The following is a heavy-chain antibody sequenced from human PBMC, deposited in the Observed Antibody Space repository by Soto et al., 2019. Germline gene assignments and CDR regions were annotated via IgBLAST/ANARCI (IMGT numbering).Heavy chain of an antibody. J-gene: IGHJ3*02. CDR3: ANQQQLATDDAFDI. Sequence: PGGSLRLSCAASGFSFSSHWMHWIRQDPEKGLVWVSHINRDGSSTAYADSVKGRFTISRDNAKNTLYLQMDSLRADDTAVYYCANQQQLATDDAFDIWGQGTMVTVSS. CDR1: GFSFSSHW. V-gene: IGHV3-74*01. D-gene: IGHD6-13*01. CDR2: INRDGSST.